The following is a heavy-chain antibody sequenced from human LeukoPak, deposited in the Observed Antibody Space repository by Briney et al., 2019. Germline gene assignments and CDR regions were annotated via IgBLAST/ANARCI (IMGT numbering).Heavy chain of an antibody. D-gene: IGHD1-26*01. J-gene: IGHJ4*02. V-gene: IGHV3-7*01. CDR2: IQQDGGVT. CDR1: GFTFSSYW. CDR3: VRDTSSIVGPRLDY. Sequence: GGSLRLSCAASGFTFSSYWMSWVRQAPGTGLEWVAIIQQDGGVTDYVDSVKGRFTISRDNADNSLYLQMNSLRAEDTAVYFCVRDTSSIVGPRLDYWGPGTLVTVSS.